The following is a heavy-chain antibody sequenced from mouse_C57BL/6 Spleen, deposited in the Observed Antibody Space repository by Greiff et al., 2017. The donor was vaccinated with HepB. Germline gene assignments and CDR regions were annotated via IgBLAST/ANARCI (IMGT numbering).Heavy chain of an antibody. CDR2: INPNYGTT. V-gene: IGHV1-39*01. Sequence: EVKLVESGPELVKPGASVKISCKASGYSFTDYNMNWVKQSNGKSLEWIGVINPNYGTTSYNQKFKGKATLTVDQSSSTAYMQLNSLTSEDSAVYYCAPQGPYDYAYAMDYWGQGTSVTVSS. CDR3: APQGPYDYAYAMDY. J-gene: IGHJ4*01. CDR1: GYSFTDYN. D-gene: IGHD2-4*01.